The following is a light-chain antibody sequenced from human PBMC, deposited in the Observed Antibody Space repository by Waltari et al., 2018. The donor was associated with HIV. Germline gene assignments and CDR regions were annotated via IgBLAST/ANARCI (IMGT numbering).Light chain of an antibody. Sequence: QSVLTQSPSASGTPGQRVTISCSGSNSNIGSNTVNWYQQLPGTAPKLLIYSNNQRPSGVPDRFSGSKSGTSASLAISGLQSEDEADYYCAAWDDSLNGYVFGTGTKVTVL. J-gene: IGLJ1*01. CDR1: NSNIGSNT. V-gene: IGLV1-44*01. CDR3: AAWDDSLNGYV. CDR2: SNN.